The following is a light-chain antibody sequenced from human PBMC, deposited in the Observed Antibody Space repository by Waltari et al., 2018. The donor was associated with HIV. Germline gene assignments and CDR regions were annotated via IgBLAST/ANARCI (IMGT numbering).Light chain of an antibody. CDR1: SGSIASHY. V-gene: IGLV6-57*01. CDR2: EDN. Sequence: NFMLTQPHSVSESPGKTVTISCTRRSGSIASHYVQWFQHRPGSSPTTVIFEDNRRPSGVPDRFSGSIDMSSNSASLTISGLKTDDEADYYCQSFDSSSVVFGGGTKLTVL. CDR3: QSFDSSSVV. J-gene: IGLJ2*01.